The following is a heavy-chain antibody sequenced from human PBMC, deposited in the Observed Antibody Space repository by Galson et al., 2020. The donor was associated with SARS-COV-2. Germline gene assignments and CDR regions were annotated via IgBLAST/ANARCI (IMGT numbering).Heavy chain of an antibody. CDR1: GFTFDDYA. Sequence: SLKISCAASGFTFDDYAMHWVRQAPGKGLEWVSGISWNSGSIGYADSVKGRFTISRDNAKNSLYLQMNSLRAEDTALYYCAKDMGVRENWGQGTLVTVSS. CDR2: ISWNSGSI. V-gene: IGHV3-9*01. D-gene: IGHD3-10*01. CDR3: AKDMGVREN. J-gene: IGHJ4*02.